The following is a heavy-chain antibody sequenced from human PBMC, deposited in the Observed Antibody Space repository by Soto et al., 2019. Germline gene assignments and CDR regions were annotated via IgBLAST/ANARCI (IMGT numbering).Heavy chain of an antibody. CDR3: ATTSGAPPT. J-gene: IGHJ5*02. CDR2: LNPSTGYT. CDR1: GYALTGYD. D-gene: IGHD3-10*01. Sequence: ASVKVSCKASGYALTGYDINWVRQATGQGLEWMGWLNPSTGYTGYARRFSGRVTMTEDTSTDTAYMELSSLRSEDTAVYYCATTSGAPPTWGQRTPVTVSS. V-gene: IGHV1-8*01.